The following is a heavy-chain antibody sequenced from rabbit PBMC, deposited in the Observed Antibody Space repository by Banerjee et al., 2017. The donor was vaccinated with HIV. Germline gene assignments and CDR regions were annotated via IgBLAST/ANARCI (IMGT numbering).Heavy chain of an antibody. CDR2: IDAGNSGDT. J-gene: IGHJ4*01. Sequence: QEQLEESGGDLVKPEGSLTLTCTASGFSFSSGYDMCWVRQAPGKGLELIACIDAGNSGDTYYATWAKGRFTISKTSSTTVTLQMTSLTAADTATYFCARDLAGVTGWNFNLWGPGTLVTVS. D-gene: IGHD4-1*01. CDR3: ARDLAGVTGWNFNL. V-gene: IGHV1S45*01. CDR1: GFSFSSGYD.